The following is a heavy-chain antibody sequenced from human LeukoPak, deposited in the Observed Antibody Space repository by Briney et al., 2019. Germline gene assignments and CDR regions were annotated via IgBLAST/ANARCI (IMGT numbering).Heavy chain of an antibody. J-gene: IGHJ4*02. CDR3: ARQIREDYYVSSGYAPFDY. V-gene: IGHV4-39*01. Sequence: SETLSLTCTVSGGSVSSSNYNWGCIRQPPGKGLEWNGSIYYSGTTYLNPSLKGRVTISVDTSKNQFSLKLYSVIAAETAVYYCARQIREDYYVSSGYAPFDYWGQGTLVAVSS. CDR2: IYYSGTT. CDR1: GGSVSSSNYN. D-gene: IGHD3-22*01.